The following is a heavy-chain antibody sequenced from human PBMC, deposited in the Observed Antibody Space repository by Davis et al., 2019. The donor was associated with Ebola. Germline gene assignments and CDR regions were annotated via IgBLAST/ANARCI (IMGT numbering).Heavy chain of an antibody. V-gene: IGHV4-4*02. CDR1: GGSISSSNW. J-gene: IGHJ6*03. D-gene: IGHD3-3*01. CDR3: ARVGIGGYDFWSGYYISSYYYYYMDV. Sequence: PSETLSLTCAVSGGSISSSNWWSWVRPPPGKGLEWIGEIYHSGSTNYNPSLKSRVTISVDKSKNQFSLKLSSVTAADTAVYYCARVGIGGYDFWSGYYISSYYYYYMDVWGKGTTVTVSS. CDR2: IYHSGST.